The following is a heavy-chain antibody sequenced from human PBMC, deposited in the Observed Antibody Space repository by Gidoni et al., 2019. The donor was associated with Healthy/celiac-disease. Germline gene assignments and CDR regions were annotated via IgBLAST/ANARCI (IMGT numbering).Heavy chain of an antibody. J-gene: IGHJ6*02. CDR2: IYSGGST. V-gene: IGHV3-66*02. CDR1: GFTVSSNY. D-gene: IGHD6-19*01. CDR3: AATSGGSSGWYYYYGMDV. Sequence: EVQLVESGGGLVQPGGSLRLSCAASGFTVSSNYMSGVRQAPGKGLEWVAVIYSGGSTYYADSVKGRFTISRDNSKNTLYLQMNSLRAEDTAVYYCAATSGGSSGWYYYYGMDVWGQGTTVTVSS.